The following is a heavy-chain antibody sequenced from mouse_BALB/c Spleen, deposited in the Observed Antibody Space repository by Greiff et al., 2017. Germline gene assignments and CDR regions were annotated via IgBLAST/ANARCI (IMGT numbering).Heavy chain of an antibody. CDR3: VRHWSYAMDY. Sequence: EVKLVESGGGLVQPKGSLKLSCAASGFTFNTYAMNWVRQAPGKGLEWVARIRSKSNNYATYYADSVKDRFTISRDDSQSMLYLQMNNLKTEDTAMYYCVRHWSYAMDYWGQGTSVTVSS. CDR2: IRSKSNNYAT. CDR1: GFTFNTYA. V-gene: IGHV10-1*02. J-gene: IGHJ4*01.